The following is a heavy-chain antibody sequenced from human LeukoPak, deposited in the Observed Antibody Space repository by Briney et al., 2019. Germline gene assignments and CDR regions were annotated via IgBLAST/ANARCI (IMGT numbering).Heavy chain of an antibody. CDR1: GFTFSSYA. CDR2: IKQDGSEK. V-gene: IGHV3-7*01. CDR3: ARDRAPSVLRFLEWLYHYYYYMDV. Sequence: GGSLRLSCAASGFTFSSYAMSWVRQAPGKGLEWVANIKQDGSEKYYVDSVKGRFTISRDNAKNSLYLQMNSLRAEDTAVYYCARDRAPSVLRFLEWLYHYYYYMDVWGKGTTVTVSS. J-gene: IGHJ6*03. D-gene: IGHD3-3*01.